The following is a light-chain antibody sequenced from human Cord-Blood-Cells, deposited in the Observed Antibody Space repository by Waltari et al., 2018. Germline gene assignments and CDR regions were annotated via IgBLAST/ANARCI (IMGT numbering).Light chain of an antibody. CDR1: SSDVGCYNL. J-gene: IGLJ3*02. V-gene: IGLV2-23*01. CDR3: CSDAGSSTWV. Sequence: QSALTQPASVSGSPGQSITISCTGTSSDVGCYNLVSWYQQHPGKAPKLMSYEGSKRPSGVSKRFSVSKSGNTASLTISGLQAEDEADDYCCSDAGSSTWVFGGGTKLTVL. CDR2: EGS.